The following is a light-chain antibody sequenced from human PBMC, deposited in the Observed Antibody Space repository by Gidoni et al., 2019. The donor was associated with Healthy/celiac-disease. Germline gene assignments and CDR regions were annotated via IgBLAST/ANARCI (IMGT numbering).Light chain of an antibody. J-gene: IGLJ3*02. V-gene: IGLV2-14*03. CDR1: SSDVGGYNY. CDR3: SSYTSSSTLWV. CDR2: DVS. Sequence: QSALTQPASVSGSPGQSITISCTGTSSDVGGYNYVSWYQQHPGKAPKLMIYDVSNRPSGFSNRFSGSKSGNTASLTISGLQAEDEADYYCSSYTSSSTLWVFGGGTKLTVX.